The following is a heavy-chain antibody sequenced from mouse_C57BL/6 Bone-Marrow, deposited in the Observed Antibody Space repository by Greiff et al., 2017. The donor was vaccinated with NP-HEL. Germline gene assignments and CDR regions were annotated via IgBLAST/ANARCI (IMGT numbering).Heavy chain of an antibody. CDR1: GYTFTSYW. D-gene: IGHD1-1*01. CDR2: IDPSDRYT. V-gene: IGHV1-50*01. Sequence: VQLQQPGAELVKPGASVKLSCKASGYTFTSYWMQWVKQRPGQGLEWIGEIDPSDRYTNYNQKVKGKATLTVDTSSSTAYMQLSSLKSEDSAVYYCARSDTTVVFDYWGQGTTLTVSS. J-gene: IGHJ2*01. CDR3: ARSDTTVVFDY.